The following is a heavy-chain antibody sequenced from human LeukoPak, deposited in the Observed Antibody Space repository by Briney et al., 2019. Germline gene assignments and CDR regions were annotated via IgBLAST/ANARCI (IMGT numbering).Heavy chain of an antibody. CDR2: IYPDDSET. V-gene: IGHV5-51*01. D-gene: IGHD2-2*03. Sequence: GESLKISCKASGYTFSDYWIGWVRHVPGKGLEWMTIIYPDDSETRYSPSLQGQVTISADKSINTAYLQWSSLKASDSGMYYCARQRGYRMTKDGFDVWGQGTMVTVSA. J-gene: IGHJ3*01. CDR1: GYTFSDYW. CDR3: ARQRGYRMTKDGFDV.